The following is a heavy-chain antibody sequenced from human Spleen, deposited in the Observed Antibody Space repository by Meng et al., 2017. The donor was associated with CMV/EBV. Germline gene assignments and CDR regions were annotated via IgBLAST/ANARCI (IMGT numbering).Heavy chain of an antibody. CDR2: IYYSGST. V-gene: IGHV4-39*07. Sequence: LQREEAGPGLVKPSETLSLTCTVSGGSISSSSYYWGWIRQPPGKGLEWIGSIYYSGSTYYNPSLKSRVTISVDTSKNQFSLKLSSVTAADTAVYYCARGMGYCSGGSCYNWFDPWGQGTLVTVSS. CDR1: GGSISSSSYY. J-gene: IGHJ5*02. D-gene: IGHD2-15*01. CDR3: ARGMGYCSGGSCYNWFDP.